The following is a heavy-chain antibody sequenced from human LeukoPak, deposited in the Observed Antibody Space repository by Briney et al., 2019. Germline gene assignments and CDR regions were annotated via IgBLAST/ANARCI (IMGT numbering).Heavy chain of an antibody. J-gene: IGHJ4*02. D-gene: IGHD3-3*01. V-gene: IGHV3-23*01. Sequence: GGSLRLSCVASGFTFTSYTMRWVRQAPGRGVEWVSGIILSGGGTFYPDSERGRFTISRDNSKNTVSLQMTSLRVEDTAVYYCAKAHDLSAGPTSFWGQGTLVTVSS. CDR1: GFTFTSYT. CDR2: IILSGGGT. CDR3: AKAHDLSAGPTSF.